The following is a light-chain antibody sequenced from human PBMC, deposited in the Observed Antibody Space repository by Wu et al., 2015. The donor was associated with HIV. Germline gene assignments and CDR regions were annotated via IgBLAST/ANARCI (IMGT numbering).Light chain of an antibody. Sequence: EIVLSQSSGTLSLSPGERATVSCRASQRINSRSLAWYQQRLGQAPRLLISAASNRAAGIPDRFNGSGSETDFTLTINSLEPEDFAVYYCQQRSNWPPMYSFGRGDQGWRSN. V-gene: IGKV3D-20*02. CDR2: AAS. CDR3: QQRSNWPPMYS. J-gene: IGKJ2*03. CDR1: QRINSRS.